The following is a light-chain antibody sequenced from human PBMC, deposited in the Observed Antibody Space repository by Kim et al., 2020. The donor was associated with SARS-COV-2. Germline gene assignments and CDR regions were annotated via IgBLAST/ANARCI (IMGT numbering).Light chain of an antibody. CDR2: AAT. V-gene: IGKV1-27*01. CDR1: QGISKY. J-gene: IGKJ1*01. CDR3: QKHNSAPWT. Sequence: ASVGDSATSTCRASQGISKYLAWYQQKPGKVPNLLIYAATALQSGVPSRFSGSRARTDFTLTINSLQPEDVATYYCQKHNSAPWTFGQGTKLEI.